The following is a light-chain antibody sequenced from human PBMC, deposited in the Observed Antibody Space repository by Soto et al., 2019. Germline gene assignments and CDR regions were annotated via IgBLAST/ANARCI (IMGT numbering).Light chain of an antibody. CDR2: GAS. J-gene: IGKJ1*01. V-gene: IGKV3-20*01. CDR3: QQYGSSGT. Sequence: ELVMTQSPATLSFSPGERATLSCRASQSVSSSYLAWYQQKPGQAPRLLIYGASNRATGIPDRFSGSGSGTDFTLTISRLEPEDFAVYYCQQYGSSGTFGQGTKVDIK. CDR1: QSVSSSY.